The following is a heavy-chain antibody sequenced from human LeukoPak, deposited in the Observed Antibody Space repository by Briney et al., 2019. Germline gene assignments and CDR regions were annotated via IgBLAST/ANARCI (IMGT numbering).Heavy chain of an antibody. D-gene: IGHD2-8*01. CDR2: IGSKANNYAT. Sequence: GGSLRLSRAASGFSFSGSAMHWVRQASGKGLDWVGRIGSKANNYATVYAASVKGRFTISRDDSKNTAYLQMNSLKTEDTAVYYCTDGVGNYWGQGTLVTVSS. J-gene: IGHJ4*02. CDR1: GFSFSGSA. V-gene: IGHV3-73*01. CDR3: TDGVGNY.